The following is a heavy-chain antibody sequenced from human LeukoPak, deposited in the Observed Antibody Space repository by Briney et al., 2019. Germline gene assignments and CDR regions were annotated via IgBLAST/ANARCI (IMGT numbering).Heavy chain of an antibody. CDR3: ARAPRVYDNSGHLHEGFDL. V-gene: IGHV3-74*01. Sequence: RLSCAASGMTFSSYWMYWVRQLPGKGLVWVSYSKMEVSTTGYADAVKGRFTISRDNAKSTLYLQMSSPRGQDTAVYYCARAPRVYDNSGHLHEGFDLWGQGKTAIV. D-gene: IGHD3-22*01. CDR1: GMTFSSYW. J-gene: IGHJ3*01. CDR2: SKMEVSTT.